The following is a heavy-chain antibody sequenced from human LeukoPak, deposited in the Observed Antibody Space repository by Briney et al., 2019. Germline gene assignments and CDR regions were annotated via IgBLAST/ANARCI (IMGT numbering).Heavy chain of an antibody. CDR3: AKPFGFLEWLYGGYFDS. CDR1: GFIFSHHG. J-gene: IGHJ4*02. D-gene: IGHD3-3*01. Sequence: PGGSLRLSCATSGFIFSHHGMNWVRQAPGKGLEWVSGIRADAVTTYYADSVKGRFIISRDNSKNTVFLQMHSLTAEDTAVYYCAKPFGFLEWLYGGYFDSWGQGTLVTVSS. CDR2: IRADAVTT. V-gene: IGHV3-23*01.